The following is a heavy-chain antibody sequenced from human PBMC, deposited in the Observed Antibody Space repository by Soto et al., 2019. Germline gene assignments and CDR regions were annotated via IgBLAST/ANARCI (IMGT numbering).Heavy chain of an antibody. V-gene: IGHV3-66*01. D-gene: IGHD1-26*01. CDR1: GFTVSSNY. J-gene: IGHJ3*02. Sequence: VQRVESGGGVVKPGGSLRLSWAASGFTVSSNYISWVRQAQGRGLEWVSVTYPFDTTHYADSVKGRFTISRDNSKHTIDLQMNSLRADDTAMYYCTREFRTSGSRDAVDIWGQGPVVTVSS. CDR3: TREFRTSGSRDAVDI. CDR2: TYPFDTT.